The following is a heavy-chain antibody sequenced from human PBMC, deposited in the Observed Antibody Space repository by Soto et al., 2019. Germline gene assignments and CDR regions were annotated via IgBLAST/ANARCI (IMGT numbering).Heavy chain of an antibody. CDR2: VFHTGTT. J-gene: IGHJ4*02. Sequence: QVQLQESGPGLVKPSGTLSLTCAVSGDSVSSPYYWCWVRQPPGKGLACIGEVFHTGTTSYTPSLSSRVTIAIDKSSNQFSLDLRSVAAADTAVYYCARSAGWDAGHSWGPGTLVIVSS. D-gene: IGHD3-9*01. CDR1: GDSVSSPYY. CDR3: ARSAGWDAGHS. V-gene: IGHV4-4*02.